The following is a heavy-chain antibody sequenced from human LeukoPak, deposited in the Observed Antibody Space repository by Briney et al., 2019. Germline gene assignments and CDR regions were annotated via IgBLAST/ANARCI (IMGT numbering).Heavy chain of an antibody. J-gene: IGHJ1*01. Sequence: GASVKVSCKASGGTFSSYAISWVRQAPGQGLEWMGRIIPILGIANYAQKFQGRVTITADKSTSTAYMELSSLRSEDTAVYYCARDRSSSTNQRLEYFQHWGQGTLVTVSS. V-gene: IGHV1-69*04. CDR2: IIPILGIA. CDR3: ARDRSSSTNQRLEYFQH. CDR1: GGTFSSYA. D-gene: IGHD2-15*01.